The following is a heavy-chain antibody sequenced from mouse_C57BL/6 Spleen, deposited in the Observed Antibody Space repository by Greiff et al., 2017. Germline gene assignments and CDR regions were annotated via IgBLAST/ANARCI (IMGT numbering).Heavy chain of an antibody. Sequence: LQESGASVKISCKASGYAFSSYWMNWVKQRPGKGLEWIGQIYPGDGDTNYNGKFKGKATLTADKSSSTAYMQLSSLTSGDSAVYFWERKLGDHWGQGTTLTVSS. CDR1: GYAFSSYW. CDR2: IYPGDGDT. D-gene: IGHD4-1*01. V-gene: IGHV1-80*01. CDR3: ERKLGDH. J-gene: IGHJ2*01.